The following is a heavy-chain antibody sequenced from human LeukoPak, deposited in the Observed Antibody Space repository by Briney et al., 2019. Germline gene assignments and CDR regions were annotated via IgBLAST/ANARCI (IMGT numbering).Heavy chain of an antibody. CDR2: INWSGVRT. J-gene: IGHJ4*02. CDR1: GFTFDDYG. Sequence: PGGSLRLSCAASGFTFDDYGMSWVRQAPGKGLEWVSGINWSGVRTGYADSLKGRFTISRDNAKNTLYLQMNSLRAEDTALYYCARDLATTDNWGQGTLVTVSS. CDR3: ARDLATTDN. D-gene: IGHD1/OR15-1a*01. V-gene: IGHV3-20*04.